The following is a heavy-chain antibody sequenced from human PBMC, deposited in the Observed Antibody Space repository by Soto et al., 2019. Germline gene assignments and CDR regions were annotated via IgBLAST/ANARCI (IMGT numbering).Heavy chain of an antibody. CDR3: AKKLPYRPSWYYFDY. Sequence: GGSLRLSCAASGFTLSNYAMNWVLQAPGKGLEWVSTIGSTGDNTYYADSVKGRFTTSRDNSKNTFYLQMNSLRVEDTAVYFCAKKLPYRPSWYYFDYRGQGTLVTVSS. D-gene: IGHD6-13*01. CDR1: GFTLSNYA. V-gene: IGHV3-23*01. CDR2: IGSTGDNT. J-gene: IGHJ4*02.